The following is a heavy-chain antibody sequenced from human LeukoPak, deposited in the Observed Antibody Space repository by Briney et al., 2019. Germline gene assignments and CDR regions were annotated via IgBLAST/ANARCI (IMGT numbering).Heavy chain of an antibody. CDR1: DGSFSGYS. D-gene: IGHD4-23*01. Sequence: SETLSLTCGVYDGSFSGYSWSWIRQSPDKGLEWIGEINHSGSTNYNPSLQSRVTISIDTSKKQFSMMLSSVTAADTAVYYCARHRAYTYALYGGNPLDYWGQGTVVTVSS. CDR3: ARHRAYTYALYGGNPLDY. V-gene: IGHV4-34*01. J-gene: IGHJ4*02. CDR2: INHSGST.